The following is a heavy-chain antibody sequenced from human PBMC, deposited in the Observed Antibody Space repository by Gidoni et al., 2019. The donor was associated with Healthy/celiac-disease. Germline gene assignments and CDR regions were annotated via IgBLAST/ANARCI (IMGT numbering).Heavy chain of an antibody. Sequence: QVQLVQSGAEVKKPGASVKVSCKASGYPFTSYDINWVRQATGQGLEWMGWMNPNSGNTGYAQKFQGRVNMTRNTSISTAYMELSSLRSEDTAVYYCARSITIFGVVAYYGMDVWGQGTTVTVSS. CDR3: ARSITIFGVVAYYGMDV. J-gene: IGHJ6*02. CDR1: GYPFTSYD. V-gene: IGHV1-8*01. D-gene: IGHD3-3*01. CDR2: MNPNSGNT.